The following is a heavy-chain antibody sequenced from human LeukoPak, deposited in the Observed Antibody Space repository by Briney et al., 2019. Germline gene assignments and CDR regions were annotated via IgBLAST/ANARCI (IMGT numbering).Heavy chain of an antibody. CDR3: ARGGYCSGGSCYSGAFDI. Sequence: GASVKVSCKASGYTFTGYYMHWVRQAPGQGLEWMGRINPNSGGTNYAQKFQGRVTMTRDTSISTAYMELSRLRSDDTAVYYCARGGYCSGGSCYSGAFDIWGQGTMVTVSS. J-gene: IGHJ3*02. V-gene: IGHV1-2*06. CDR2: INPNSGGT. CDR1: GYTFTGYY. D-gene: IGHD2-15*01.